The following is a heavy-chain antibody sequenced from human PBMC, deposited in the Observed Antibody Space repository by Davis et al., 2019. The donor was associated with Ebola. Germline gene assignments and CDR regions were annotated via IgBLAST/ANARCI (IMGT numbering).Heavy chain of an antibody. D-gene: IGHD4-17*01. V-gene: IGHV3-30*02. CDR2: IRYDGSNK. J-gene: IGHJ4*02. CDR3: ARHDYGDSHFDY. CDR1: GFSFSNYG. Sequence: PGGSLRLSCEASGFSFSNYGMHWVRQAPGKGLEWVAFIRYDGSNKYYADSVKGRFTISRDNSKNTLYLQMNSLRAEDTAVYYCARHDYGDSHFDYWGQGTLVTVSS.